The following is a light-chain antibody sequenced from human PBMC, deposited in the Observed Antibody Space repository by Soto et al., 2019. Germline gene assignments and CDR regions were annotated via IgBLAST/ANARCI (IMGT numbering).Light chain of an antibody. V-gene: IGLV2-23*01. Sequence: QSALTQPASVSGSPGQSITISCTGTSSDIGSYNLVSWYQRHPGRAPKLMVYEGSRRPSGVSNRFSGSKSGNMASLTISGLQAEDEADYFCCSYAGHSAHWVFGGGTKLTVL. CDR2: EGS. CDR1: SSDIGSYNL. J-gene: IGLJ3*02. CDR3: CSYAGHSAHWV.